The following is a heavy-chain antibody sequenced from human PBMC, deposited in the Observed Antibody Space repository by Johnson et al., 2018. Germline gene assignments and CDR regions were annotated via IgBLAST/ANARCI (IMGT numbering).Heavy chain of an antibody. J-gene: IGHJ3*02. Sequence: QVQLVQSGAEVKKXGSSVKVXCKASGGTFSSYTISWVRQAPGQGPEWMGRIIPILGIANYAQKFQGRVTITADKSTSTAYMELSSLRSEDTAVYYCAKVNSDAFDIWGQGTMVTVSS. D-gene: IGHD2/OR15-2a*01. V-gene: IGHV1-69*04. CDR1: GGTFSSYT. CDR2: IIPILGIA. CDR3: AKVNSDAFDI.